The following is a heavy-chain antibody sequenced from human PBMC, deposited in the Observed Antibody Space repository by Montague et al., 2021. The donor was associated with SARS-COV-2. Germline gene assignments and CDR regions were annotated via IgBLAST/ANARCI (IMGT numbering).Heavy chain of an antibody. Sequence: SETLSLTCAVSGASISRSHWWSWIRQPPGKGLEWMGEIYHTGSTNYNPSLKSRDAISVDKSKNQFSLKLSAVTAADTAVYFCARAPEVVSGKNGCDIWGQGTMFALS. V-gene: IGHV4-4*02. CDR3: ARAPEVVSGKNGCDI. D-gene: IGHD6-19*01. J-gene: IGHJ3*02. CDR2: IYHTGST. CDR1: GASISRSHW.